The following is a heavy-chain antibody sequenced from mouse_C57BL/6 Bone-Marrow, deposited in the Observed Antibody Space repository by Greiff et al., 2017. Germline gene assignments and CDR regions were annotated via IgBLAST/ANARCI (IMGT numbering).Heavy chain of an antibody. Sequence: VHVKQSGAELVRPGASVKLSCPASGFNIKDDYMPWVKQRPEQGLERIGWIDPENGDTEYDSKFQGKATITPDTSSNSAYLQLSSLTSEDTAVYYCTPSYSLDYWGQGTTLTVSS. V-gene: IGHV14-4*01. CDR1: GFNIKDDY. D-gene: IGHD2-12*01. CDR3: TPSYSLDY. CDR2: IDPENGDT. J-gene: IGHJ2*01.